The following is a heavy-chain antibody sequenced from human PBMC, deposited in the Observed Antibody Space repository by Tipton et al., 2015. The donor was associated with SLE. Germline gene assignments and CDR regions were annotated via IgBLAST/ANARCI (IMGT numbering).Heavy chain of an antibody. V-gene: IGHV4-4*07. D-gene: IGHD6-19*01. J-gene: IGHJ3*02. CDR2: LYTFGST. CDR3: AREREAYYSSRSRYDAFDI. CDR1: GGSLNSYY. Sequence: TLSLTCTVSGGSLNSYYWSWILQPAGKGLEWIGRLYTFGSTTYNPSLKSRVTISVDTSKNQFSLKLSSVTAADTAMYYCAREREAYYSSRSRYDAFDIWGQGTMVTVSS.